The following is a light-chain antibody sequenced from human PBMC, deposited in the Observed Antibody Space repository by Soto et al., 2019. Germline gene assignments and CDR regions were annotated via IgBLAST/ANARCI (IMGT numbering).Light chain of an antibody. J-gene: IGKJ1*01. CDR1: QSVSNTY. V-gene: IGKV3-20*01. CDR3: QQYGGSPRT. Sequence: EIVMTQSPATLSVSPGERATLSCRASQSVSNTYLAWYQQKPGQAPRLLIYGASSRAADIPDRFSGSGSGTDFTLTINRLEPEDFAVYYCQQYGGSPRTFGQGTKVDIK. CDR2: GAS.